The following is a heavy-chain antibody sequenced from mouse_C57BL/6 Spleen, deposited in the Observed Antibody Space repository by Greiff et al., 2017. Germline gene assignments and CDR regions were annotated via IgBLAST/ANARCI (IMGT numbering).Heavy chain of an antibody. J-gene: IGHJ4*01. CDR3: ARTPYYYGSSYGSYCMDY. D-gene: IGHD1-1*01. V-gene: IGHV1-80*01. CDR1: GYAFSSYW. Sequence: QVQLQQSGAELVKPGASVKISCKASGYAFSSYWMNWVKQRPGKGLEWIGQIYPGDGDTNYNGTFKGKATLTADKSSSTAYMQLSSLSSEDSAVYFCARTPYYYGSSYGSYCMDYWGQGTPVTVSA. CDR2: IYPGDGDT.